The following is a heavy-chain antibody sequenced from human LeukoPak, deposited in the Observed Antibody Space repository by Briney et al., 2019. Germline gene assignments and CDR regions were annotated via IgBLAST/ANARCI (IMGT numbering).Heavy chain of an antibody. Sequence: ASVKVSCKASGYTFTSYGISWVRQVPGQGLEWMGWISAYNGNTNYAQKLQGRVTMTTDTSTSTAYMELRSLRSDDTAVYYCARGHVVVPAAKSYYYYYYGMDVWGQGTTVTVSS. CDR3: ARGHVVVPAAKSYYYYYYGMDV. V-gene: IGHV1-18*01. D-gene: IGHD2-2*01. CDR1: GYTFTSYG. J-gene: IGHJ6*02. CDR2: ISAYNGNT.